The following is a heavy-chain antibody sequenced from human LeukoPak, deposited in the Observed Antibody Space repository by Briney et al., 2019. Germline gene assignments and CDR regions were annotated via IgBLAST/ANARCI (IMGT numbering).Heavy chain of an antibody. CDR1: GGSISSYY. J-gene: IGHJ3*02. D-gene: IGHD3-22*01. CDR3: ARETMMNDAFDI. Sequence: SETLSLTCTVSGGSISSYYWSWIRQPPWKGLEWIGYIYYSGSTNYNPSLKSRVTISVDTSKNQFSLKLSSVTAADTAVYYCARETMMNDAFDIWGQGTMVTVSS. CDR2: IYYSGST. V-gene: IGHV4-59*01.